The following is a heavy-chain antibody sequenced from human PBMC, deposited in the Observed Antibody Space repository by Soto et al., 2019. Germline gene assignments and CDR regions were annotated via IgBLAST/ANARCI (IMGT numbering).Heavy chain of an antibody. D-gene: IGHD5-12*01. J-gene: IGHJ4*02. CDR3: ARPHPDCYNYPEALDY. Sequence: SETLSLTCAVYGGSFSGYYWSWIRQPPGKGLEWIGEINHSGSTNYNPSLKSRVTVSVDKSKNQFSLKLSSVTAADTAVYYCARPHPDCYNYPEALDYWGQGTLVIVSS. CDR1: GGSFSGYY. CDR2: INHSGST. V-gene: IGHV4-34*01.